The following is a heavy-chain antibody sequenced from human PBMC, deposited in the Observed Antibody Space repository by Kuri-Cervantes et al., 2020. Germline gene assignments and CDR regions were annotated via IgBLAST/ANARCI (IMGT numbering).Heavy chain of an antibody. V-gene: IGHV4-59*01. J-gene: IGHJ4*02. CDR3: ARVCRYSSGWYGGFDY. CDR1: GGSISSYY. Sequence: SETLSLTCTVSGGSISSYYWSWIRQPPGKGLEWIGYIYYSGSTNYNPSLKSRVTISVDTSKNQFSLKLISVTAADTAVYYCARVCRYSSGWYGGFDYWGQGTLVTVSS. CDR2: IYYSGST. D-gene: IGHD6-19*01.